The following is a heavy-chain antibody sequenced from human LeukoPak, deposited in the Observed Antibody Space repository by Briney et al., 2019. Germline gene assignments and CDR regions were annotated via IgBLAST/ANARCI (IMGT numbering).Heavy chain of an antibody. D-gene: IGHD6-13*01. J-gene: IGHJ4*02. Sequence: PSETLSLTCTVSGGSISSYYWSWIRQPPGKGLEWIGYIYTSGSTNYNPSLKSRVTISVDTSKNQFSLKLSSVTAADTAVYYCARHQRYSSRALDYWGQGTLVTASS. V-gene: IGHV4-4*09. CDR3: ARHQRYSSRALDY. CDR1: GGSISSYY. CDR2: IYTSGST.